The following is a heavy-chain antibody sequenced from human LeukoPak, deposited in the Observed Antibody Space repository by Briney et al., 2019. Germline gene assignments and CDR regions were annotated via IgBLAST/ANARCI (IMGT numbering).Heavy chain of an antibody. Sequence: SETLSLTCAVSGYSISSGYYWGWVRQPPGKGLECIGSIYRSGSTYYNPSLKSRVTISVDTSKNQFSLKLSSVTAADTAVYYCARQSSGGFDPWGQGTLVTVSS. V-gene: IGHV4-38-2*01. CDR3: ARQSSGGFDP. J-gene: IGHJ5*02. CDR2: IYRSGST. D-gene: IGHD3-10*01. CDR1: GYSISSGYY.